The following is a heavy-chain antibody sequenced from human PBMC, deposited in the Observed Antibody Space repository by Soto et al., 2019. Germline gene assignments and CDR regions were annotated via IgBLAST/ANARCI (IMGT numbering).Heavy chain of an antibody. Sequence: GASVKVSCKASGYTFTSYGISWVRQAPGQGLEWMGWISAYNGNTNYAQKLQGRVTMTTDTSTSTAYMELSSLRSDDTAVYYCVNMVTKDGPIDYFDYWGQGTLVTVSS. CDR2: ISAYNGNT. CDR3: VNMVTKDGPIDYFDY. D-gene: IGHD2-21*02. J-gene: IGHJ4*02. CDR1: GYTFTSYG. V-gene: IGHV1-18*01.